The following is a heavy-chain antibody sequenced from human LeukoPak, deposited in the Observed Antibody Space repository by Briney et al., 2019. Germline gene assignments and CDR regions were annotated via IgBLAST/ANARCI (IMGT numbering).Heavy chain of an antibody. CDR2: INHSGRT. V-gene: IGHV4-34*01. J-gene: IGHJ4*02. D-gene: IGHD2-15*01. CDR1: GGSFSGYY. Sequence: SETLPLTCAVYGGSFSGYYWSWIRQPPGKGLEWIGEINHSGRTNYNPSLKSRVTISVDTSKNQFSLKLTSVTAADTAVYYCARGYCTGGSCYLKFDYWGQGTLVTFSS. CDR3: ARGYCTGGSCYLKFDY.